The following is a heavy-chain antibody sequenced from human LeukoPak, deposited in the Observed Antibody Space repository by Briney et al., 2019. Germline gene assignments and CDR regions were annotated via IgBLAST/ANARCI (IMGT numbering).Heavy chain of an antibody. CDR3: ARYSRSGDYVFNS. D-gene: IGHD4-17*01. CDR1: GASISNDC. Sequence: PSETLSLTCTVSGASISNDCWSWIRQPPGKRLEFIGYIHYSGTAKYNASLESRVTFSVDTSKNQFSLKLTSVTAADTAVYYCARYSRSGDYVFNSWGQGTLVTVSS. V-gene: IGHV4-59*08. CDR2: IHYSGTA. J-gene: IGHJ4*02.